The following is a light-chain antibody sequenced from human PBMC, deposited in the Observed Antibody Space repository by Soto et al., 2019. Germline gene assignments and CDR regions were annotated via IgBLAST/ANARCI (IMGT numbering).Light chain of an antibody. Sequence: EIVLTQSPATLSLSPGERATLSCRASQSVSSYLAWYQQKPGQAPRLLIYDASNRATGIPARFSGSGSGTGFTLTVSSLEPEDFAVYYCQQRGNWPLTFGQGTKVEIK. J-gene: IGKJ1*01. CDR3: QQRGNWPLT. CDR1: QSVSSY. CDR2: DAS. V-gene: IGKV3-11*01.